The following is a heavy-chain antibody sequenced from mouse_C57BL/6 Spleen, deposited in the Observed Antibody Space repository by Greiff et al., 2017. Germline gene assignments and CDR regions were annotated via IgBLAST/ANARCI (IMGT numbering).Heavy chain of an antibody. Sequence: QVQLQQSGAELVKPGASVKMSCKASGYTFTSYWITWVKQRPGQGLEWIGDIYPGSGSTNYNEKFKSKAKLTVDTSSSTAYMQLSSLTSEDSAVYYCAREGYGYVVYFGDWGTGTTVTVSS. V-gene: IGHV1-55*01. CDR2: IYPGSGST. D-gene: IGHD2-2*01. CDR1: GYTFTSYW. J-gene: IGHJ1*03. CDR3: AREGYGYVVYFGD.